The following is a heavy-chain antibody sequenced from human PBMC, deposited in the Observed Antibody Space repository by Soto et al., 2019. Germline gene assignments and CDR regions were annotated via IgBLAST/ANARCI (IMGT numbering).Heavy chain of an antibody. CDR2: IIPIFGTA. CDR3: ARRDDYVWGSYRHGDAFDI. Sequence: SVKFSCKASGGTFSSYAISWVRQAPGQGLEWMGGIIPIFGTANYAQKFQGRVTITADKSTSTAYMELSSLRSEDTAVYYCARRDDYVWGSYRHGDAFDIWGQGTMVTVSS. CDR1: GGTFSSYA. D-gene: IGHD3-16*02. V-gene: IGHV1-69*06. J-gene: IGHJ3*02.